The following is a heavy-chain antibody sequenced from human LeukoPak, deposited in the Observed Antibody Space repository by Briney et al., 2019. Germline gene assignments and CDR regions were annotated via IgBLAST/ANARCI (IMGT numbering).Heavy chain of an antibody. CDR2: IYSGGST. CDR3: AKTSVGANLNWFDP. D-gene: IGHD4/OR15-4a*01. CDR1: GFTVSSNY. J-gene: IGHJ5*02. V-gene: IGHV3-53*05. Sequence: GGSLRLSCAASGFTVSSNYISWVRQAPGTGLEWVSVIYSGGSTYSADSVKGRFTISRDNSKNTLYLQMNSLRAEDTAVYYCAKTSVGANLNWFDPWGQRTLVTVSS.